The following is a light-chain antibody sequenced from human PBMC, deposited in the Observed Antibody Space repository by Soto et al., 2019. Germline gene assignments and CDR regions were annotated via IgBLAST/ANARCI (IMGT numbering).Light chain of an antibody. CDR2: EVT. CDR1: SSDIGGYNY. V-gene: IGLV2-14*01. CDR3: SSYSSTSTLCV. J-gene: IGLJ1*01. Sequence: QSGLTQPASVSGSPGQSITISCTGTSSDIGGYNYVSWYQQHPGKAPKLMIYEVTNRPSGVSNRFSGSKSGNTASLTISGLQAEDEADYYCSSYSSTSTLCVFGTGTKVTVL.